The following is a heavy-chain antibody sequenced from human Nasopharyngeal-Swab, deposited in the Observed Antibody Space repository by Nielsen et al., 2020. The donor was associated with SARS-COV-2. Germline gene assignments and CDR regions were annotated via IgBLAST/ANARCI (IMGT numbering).Heavy chain of an antibody. CDR2: INQDASVK. J-gene: IGHJ4*02. CDR3: AREAYYNAVDY. Sequence: GESLIISCAASGSTFSGYWMTWVRQAPGTVPEWVANINQDASVKKYVDSVKGRFTISRDDTKNSVYLQMNSLRGDETAVYYCAREAYYNAVDYWGPGTLVTVSS. CDR1: GSTFSGYW. V-gene: IGHV3-7*04. D-gene: IGHD3-10*01.